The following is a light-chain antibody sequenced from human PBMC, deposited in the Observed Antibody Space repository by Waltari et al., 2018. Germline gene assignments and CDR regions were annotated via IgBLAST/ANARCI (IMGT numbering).Light chain of an antibody. CDR3: QQYKIWPSYT. J-gene: IGKJ2*01. Sequence: EILMTQSPATLSVSPGERATLSCRASQSISSSLAWYQHKPGQAPRLRIYGASTRATGIPARFSGRGSETDFTLTITSMQSEDFAVYYCQQYKIWPSYTFGQGTKLDI. CDR1: QSISSS. V-gene: IGKV3-15*01. CDR2: GAS.